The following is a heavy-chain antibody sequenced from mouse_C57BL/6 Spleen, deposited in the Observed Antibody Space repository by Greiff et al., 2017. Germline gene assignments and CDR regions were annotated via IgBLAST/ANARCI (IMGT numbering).Heavy chain of an antibody. CDR2: INPNNGGT. V-gene: IGHV1-26*01. Sequence: VQLQQSGPELVKPGASVKISCKASGYTFTDYYMNWVKQSHGKSLEWIGAINPNNGGTSYNQKFKGKATLTVDKSSSPAYMELRSLTSEDSAVYYCASGTGDYWGQGTTLTVSS. CDR3: ASGTGDY. D-gene: IGHD3-3*01. CDR1: GYTFTDYY. J-gene: IGHJ2*01.